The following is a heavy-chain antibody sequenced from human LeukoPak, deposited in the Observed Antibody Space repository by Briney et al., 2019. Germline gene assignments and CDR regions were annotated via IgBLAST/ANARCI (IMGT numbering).Heavy chain of an antibody. V-gene: IGHV4-59*01. CDR2: VYYNGLT. Sequence: PSETLSLTCAVYGGSFSGYYWTWIRQTPGKGLEWIGYVYYNGLTSYNASLRSRLILSVDTARNQVSLKLTSVTAADTAVYYCTRERSTVTFDYWGQGTLVTVSS. D-gene: IGHD4-17*01. CDR1: GGSFSGYY. J-gene: IGHJ4*02. CDR3: TRERSTVTFDY.